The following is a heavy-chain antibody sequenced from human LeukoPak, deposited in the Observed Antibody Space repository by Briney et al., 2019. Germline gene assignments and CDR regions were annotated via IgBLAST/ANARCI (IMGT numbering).Heavy chain of an antibody. CDR1: GSSFTSYW. J-gene: IGHJ5*02. V-gene: IGHV5-51*01. Sequence: GASLKISWKGSGSSFTSYWIGWVRQMPGKGLEWRGIIYPGDSDTRYSPSFQGQVTISAVKSISTAYLQWSSLKASDTAMYYCARLDVVVVAATPIYWFDPWGQGTLVTVSS. CDR2: IYPGDSDT. D-gene: IGHD2-15*01. CDR3: ARLDVVVVAATPIYWFDP.